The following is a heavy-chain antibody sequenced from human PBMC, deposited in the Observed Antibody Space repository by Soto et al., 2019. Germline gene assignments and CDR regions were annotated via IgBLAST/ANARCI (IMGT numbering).Heavy chain of an antibody. Sequence: SETLSLTCTVSGGSIISSSYYWGLIRQPPGKGLEWIGSIYYSGSTYYNPSLKSRVTISVDTSKNQFSLKLSSVTAADTAVYYCARHIAFGGVTPFDNWGQGTLVTVSS. J-gene: IGHJ4*02. CDR1: GGSIISSSYY. V-gene: IGHV4-39*01. CDR3: ARHIAFGGVTPFDN. D-gene: IGHD3-16*01. CDR2: IYYSGST.